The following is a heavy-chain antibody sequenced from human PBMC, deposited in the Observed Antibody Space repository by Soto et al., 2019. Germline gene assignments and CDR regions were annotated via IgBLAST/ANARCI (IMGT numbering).Heavy chain of an antibody. CDR1: GFTFSSYG. J-gene: IGHJ4*02. CDR3: ARDSKDDSSGYYAGFDY. CDR2: IYYDGGNK. D-gene: IGHD3-22*01. Sequence: QVQLVESGGGVVQPGRSLRLSCAVSGFTFSSYGMNWVRQAPGKGLEWVAAIYYDGGNKYYADSVRGRFTISRDNFKNTLYLHMNSLRAEDTAVYYCARDSKDDSSGYYAGFDYWGQGTLVTVSS. V-gene: IGHV3-33*01.